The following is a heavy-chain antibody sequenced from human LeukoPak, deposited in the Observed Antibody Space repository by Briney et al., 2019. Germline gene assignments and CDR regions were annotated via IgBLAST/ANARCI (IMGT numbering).Heavy chain of an antibody. V-gene: IGHV3-33*01. CDR2: IWYDGSNK. CDR1: GFIFSTYG. J-gene: IGHJ4*02. D-gene: IGHD4-23*01. CDR3: ARDRGGGNSFFDY. Sequence: GRSLRLTCAAFGFIFSTYGMHWVRQAPGKGPEWVAVIWYDGSNKYYADSVKGRFTISRDNSKNTLFLQMNNLRAEDTAVYYCARDRGGGNSFFDYWGQGALVTVSS.